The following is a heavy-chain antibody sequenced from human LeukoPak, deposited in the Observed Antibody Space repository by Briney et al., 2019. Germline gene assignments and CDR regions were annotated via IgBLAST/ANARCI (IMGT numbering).Heavy chain of an antibody. CDR1: GGSISSSSYY. J-gene: IGHJ6*02. Sequence: KPSETLSLTCTVSGGSISSSSYYWAWIRQPPGKGLEWIGSIYYSGSTHYNPSLKSRVTISVDTSKNQFSLKLSSVTAADTAVYYCARDRQYNSGPYYYGMDVWGQGTTVTVSS. CDR3: ARDRQYNSGPYYYGMDV. V-gene: IGHV4-39*02. CDR2: IYYSGST. D-gene: IGHD1-1*01.